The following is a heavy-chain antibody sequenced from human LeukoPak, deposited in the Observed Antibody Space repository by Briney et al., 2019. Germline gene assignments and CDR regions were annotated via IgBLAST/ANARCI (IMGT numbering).Heavy chain of an antibody. Sequence: GGSLRLSRAASGFTISRNYMSWVRQAPGKGLEWVSVIYSGGSTYYAASVKGRFTISRDNSKNTLYLQMNSLRAEDTAVYYCAKVSSGWYDPRDYWGQGTLVTVSS. D-gene: IGHD6-19*01. J-gene: IGHJ4*02. V-gene: IGHV3-53*01. CDR3: AKVSSGWYDPRDY. CDR2: IYSGGST. CDR1: GFTISRNY.